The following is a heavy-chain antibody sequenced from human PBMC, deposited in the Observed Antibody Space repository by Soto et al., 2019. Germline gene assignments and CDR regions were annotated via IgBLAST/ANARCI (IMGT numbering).Heavy chain of an antibody. CDR2: ISGDGLST. Sequence: GSLRLSGAVAGCSFTDFTMTWVRQAPGKGLEWVSAISGDGLSTYYAGSVKGRFTISRDNSKTTLYLQMNSLRAEDTAVYYCARRPDAFDIWGRGTMVT. J-gene: IGHJ3*02. V-gene: IGHV3-23*01. CDR1: GCSFTDFT. CDR3: ARRPDAFDI.